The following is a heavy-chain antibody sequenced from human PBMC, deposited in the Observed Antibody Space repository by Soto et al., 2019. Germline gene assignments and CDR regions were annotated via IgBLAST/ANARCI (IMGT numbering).Heavy chain of an antibody. CDR1: GFTFSSYS. CDR2: ISSSSSYI. V-gene: IGHV3-21*01. CDR3: ARDLYSGSPVHWFDP. Sequence: GGSLRLSCAASGFTFSSYSMNWVRQAPGKGLEWVSSISSSSSYIYYADSVKGRFTISRDNAKSSLYLQMNSLRAEDTAVYYCARDLYSGSPVHWFDPWGQGTLVTVSS. J-gene: IGHJ5*02. D-gene: IGHD1-26*01.